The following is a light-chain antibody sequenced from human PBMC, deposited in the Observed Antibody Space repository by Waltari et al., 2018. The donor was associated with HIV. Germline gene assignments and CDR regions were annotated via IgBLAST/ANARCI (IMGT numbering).Light chain of an antibody. CDR3: CSCATPNTRV. CDR1: SSDVGRCKF. Sequence: SALTQPASVSGSTGQSISISCTGTSSDVGRCKFVSWYQQHPGKAPKLLIYEGTKRPSGVSNRFSASKSGNTASLTISGLQAEDEADYYCCSCATPNTRVFGGGTKLTVL. J-gene: IGLJ3*02. CDR2: EGT. V-gene: IGLV2-23*01.